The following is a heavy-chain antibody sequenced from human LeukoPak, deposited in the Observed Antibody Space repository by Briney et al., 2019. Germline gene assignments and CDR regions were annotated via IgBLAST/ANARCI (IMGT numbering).Heavy chain of an antibody. CDR3: ARVGYPGYCSSTSCPEPHYFDY. D-gene: IGHD2-2*01. CDR2: IKQDGSEK. Sequence: GGSLRLSCAASGFTFSSYWMSWVRQAPGKGLEWVANIKQDGSEKYYVDSVKGRFTISRDNAKNSLYLQMNGLRAEDTAVYYCARVGYPGYCSSTSCPEPHYFDYWGQGTLVTVSS. V-gene: IGHV3-7*01. J-gene: IGHJ4*02. CDR1: GFTFSSYW.